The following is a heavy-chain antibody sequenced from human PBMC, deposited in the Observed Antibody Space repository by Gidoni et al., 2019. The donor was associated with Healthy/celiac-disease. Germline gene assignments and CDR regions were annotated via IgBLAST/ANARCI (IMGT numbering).Heavy chain of an antibody. Sequence: QVQLVQSGAEVKKPGSSVKVSCKASGGTFSSYALSWVRQAPGQGLEWMGGIIPIFGTANYAQKFQGRVTITADESTSTAYMELSSLRSEDTAVYYCAAPYCSGGSCYYNNWFDPWGQGTLVTVSS. D-gene: IGHD2-15*01. CDR1: GGTFSSYA. CDR2: IIPIFGTA. CDR3: AAPYCSGGSCYYNNWFDP. V-gene: IGHV1-69*01. J-gene: IGHJ5*02.